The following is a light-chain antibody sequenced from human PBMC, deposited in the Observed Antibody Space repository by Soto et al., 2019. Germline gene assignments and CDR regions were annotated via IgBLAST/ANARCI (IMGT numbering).Light chain of an antibody. CDR3: YSTDSNGNQRV. Sequence: SYELTQPPSVSVSPGQTARITCSGDALPKKYAYWYQQKSGQAPVLVIYEDRKRPSGIPERFAGSSSGTTATLTISGAQAADEGDYYCYSTDSNGNQRVFGGGTKLTVL. CDR2: EDR. J-gene: IGLJ3*02. CDR1: ALPKKY. V-gene: IGLV3-10*01.